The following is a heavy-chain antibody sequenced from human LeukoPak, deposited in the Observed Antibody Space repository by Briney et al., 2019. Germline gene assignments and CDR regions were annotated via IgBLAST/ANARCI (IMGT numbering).Heavy chain of an antibody. V-gene: IGHV3-53*01. D-gene: IGHD3-3*01. CDR3: ARSAMGAAYYDFWSGRDYGMDV. Sequence: GGSLRLSCAASGFTVSSNYMSWVRQAPGKGLEWVSVIYSGGSTYYADSVKGRFTISRDNSKNTLYLQMNSLRAEDTAVYYCARSAMGAAYYDFWSGRDYGMDVWGQGITVTVSS. CDR1: GFTVSSNY. J-gene: IGHJ6*02. CDR2: IYSGGST.